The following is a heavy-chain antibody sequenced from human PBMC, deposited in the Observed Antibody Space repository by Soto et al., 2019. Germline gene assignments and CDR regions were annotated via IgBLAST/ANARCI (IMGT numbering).Heavy chain of an antibody. Sequence: GASVKVSCKASGYTFTGYYMHWVRQAPGQGLEWMGWINPNSGGTNYAQKFQGWVTMTRDTPISTAYMELSRLRSDDTAVYYCARALGIAAARYYYYYYGMDVWGQGTTVTVSS. V-gene: IGHV1-2*04. CDR3: ARALGIAAARYYYYYYGMDV. J-gene: IGHJ6*02. CDR2: INPNSGGT. CDR1: GYTFTGYY. D-gene: IGHD6-13*01.